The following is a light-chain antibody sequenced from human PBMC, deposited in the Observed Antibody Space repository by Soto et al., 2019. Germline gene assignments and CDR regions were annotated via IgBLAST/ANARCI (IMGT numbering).Light chain of an antibody. CDR1: QSVSSSY. J-gene: IGKJ1*01. CDR2: GAS. V-gene: IGKV3-20*01. Sequence: EIVLTQSPGTLSLSPGERATLSCRASQSVSSSYLAWYQHKPGQAPRLLIYGASSRATGIPDRFSGSGSGTDFTLTISGLEPADFAVYYCQQYGSSSWTFGQGTKVDVK. CDR3: QQYGSSSWT.